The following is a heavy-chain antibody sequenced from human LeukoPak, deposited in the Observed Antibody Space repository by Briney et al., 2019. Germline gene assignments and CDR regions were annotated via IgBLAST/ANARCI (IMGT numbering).Heavy chain of an antibody. Sequence: HPGGSLRLSCAASGFTFSSYAMHWVRQAPGKGLEWVAVISYDGSNKYYADSVKGRFTISRDNSKNTLHLQMNSLRAEDTAVYYCARDPSLYCSSTSCYALHFDYWGQGTLVTVSS. D-gene: IGHD2-2*01. J-gene: IGHJ4*02. CDR2: ISYDGSNK. V-gene: IGHV3-30*04. CDR3: ARDPSLYCSSTSCYALHFDY. CDR1: GFTFSSYA.